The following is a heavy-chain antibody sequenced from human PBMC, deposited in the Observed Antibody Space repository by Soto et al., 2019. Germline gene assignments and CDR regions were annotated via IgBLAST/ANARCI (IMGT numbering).Heavy chain of an antibody. CDR3: AQTEDGGRSRTPAGWFDA. V-gene: IGHV2-26*01. CDR1: GFSLSNAGMC. J-gene: IGHJ5*02. CDR2: IFSNDER. D-gene: IGHD2-15*01. Sequence: QVTLKESGPVLVKPTETLTLTCTVSGFSLSNAGMCVSWIRQPPGKALEWLAHIFSNDERRFSTSLKNRLTISKDTFNSQVALIMTNMDPVDTATYYCAQTEDGGRSRTPAGWFDAWGQGTLVTVSS.